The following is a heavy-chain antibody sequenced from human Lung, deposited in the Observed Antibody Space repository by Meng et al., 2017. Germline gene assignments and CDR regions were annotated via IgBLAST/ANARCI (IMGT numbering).Heavy chain of an antibody. J-gene: IGHJ4*02. CDR2: ISSDSRYI. V-gene: IGHV3-21*01. Sequence: EVQLVESGGGLVTPGGSLRLSCAASGFPFRNYSMNGVRQAPGKGLEWVSSISSDSRYIFYADSVKGRFTVSRDNAKNSLYLQMISLSPEDTAVFYCARFETVGVATGDFWGQGTLVTVSS. CDR1: GFPFRNYS. CDR3: ARFETVGVATGDF. D-gene: IGHD2-15*01.